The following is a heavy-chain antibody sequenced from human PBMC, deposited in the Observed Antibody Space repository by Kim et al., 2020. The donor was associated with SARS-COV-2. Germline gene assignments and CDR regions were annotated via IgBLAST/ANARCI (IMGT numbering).Heavy chain of an antibody. CDR3: ATGSTVISAGAEDY. D-gene: IGHD4-4*01. Sequence: YAATVKCRFTISRDDSKNTLFLQMNSLRTEDTAVYYCATGSTVISAGAEDYGGQGTLVTVSS. J-gene: IGHJ4*02. V-gene: IGHV3-15*01.